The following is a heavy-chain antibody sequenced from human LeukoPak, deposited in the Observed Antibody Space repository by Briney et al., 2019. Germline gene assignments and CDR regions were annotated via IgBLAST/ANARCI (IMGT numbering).Heavy chain of an antibody. CDR1: GYSFTSYW. CDR3: ARHPGSSSSSGQYYYYMDV. CDR2: IYPGDSDT. J-gene: IGHJ6*03. V-gene: IGHV5-51*01. Sequence: ESLKISCKGSGYSFTSYWIGWVRQMPGKGLEWMGIIYPGDSDTRYSPSFQGQVTISADKSISTAYLQWSSLKASDTAMYYCARHPGSSSSSGQYYYYMDVWGKGTMVTVSS. D-gene: IGHD6-6*01.